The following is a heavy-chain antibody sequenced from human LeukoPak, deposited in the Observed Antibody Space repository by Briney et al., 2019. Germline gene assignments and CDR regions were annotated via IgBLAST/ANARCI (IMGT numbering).Heavy chain of an antibody. CDR2: ISSSSSYI. CDR3: ARGGSIAALAL. J-gene: IGHJ4*02. D-gene: IGHD6-13*01. V-gene: IGHV3-21*01. Sequence: GGSLRLSCAASGFTFSSYSMNWVRQAPGKGLEWVSSISSSSSYIYYADSVEGRFTISRDNAKNSLYLQMNSLRAEDTAVYYCARGGSIAALALWGQGTLVTVSS. CDR1: GFTFSSYS.